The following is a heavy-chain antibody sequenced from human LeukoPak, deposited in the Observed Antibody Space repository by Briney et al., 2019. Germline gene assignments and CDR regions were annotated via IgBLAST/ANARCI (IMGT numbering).Heavy chain of an antibody. CDR3: ASLDIVVVPAARKSHWDP. Sequence: ASVKVSCKASGYTFTGYYMHWVRQAPEQGLEWMGWINPNSGGTNYAQKFQGRVTMTRDTSISTAYMELSRLRSDDTAVYYCASLDIVVVPAARKSHWDPWGQGTLVTVSS. J-gene: IGHJ5*02. D-gene: IGHD2-2*01. CDR1: GYTFTGYY. CDR2: INPNSGGT. V-gene: IGHV1-2*02.